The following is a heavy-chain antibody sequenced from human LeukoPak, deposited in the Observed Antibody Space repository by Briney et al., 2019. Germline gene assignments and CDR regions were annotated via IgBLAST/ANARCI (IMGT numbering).Heavy chain of an antibody. V-gene: IGHV3-7*01. Sequence: PGGSLRLSCVGSGFIFSVYWMAWVRQAPGKGPEWVANINEHGSEERYVDSVRDRFTISRDNTKNSLFLQMNSLRAEDTAVYYCAKDRTYYYGSGSYEPYWGQGTLVTVSS. D-gene: IGHD3-10*01. J-gene: IGHJ4*02. CDR2: INEHGSEE. CDR1: GFIFSVYW. CDR3: AKDRTYYYGSGSYEPY.